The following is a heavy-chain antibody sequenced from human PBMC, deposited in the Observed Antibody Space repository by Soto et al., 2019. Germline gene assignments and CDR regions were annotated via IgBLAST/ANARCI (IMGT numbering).Heavy chain of an antibody. V-gene: IGHV1-3*04. CDR3: ARDLWSGIASY. Sequence: ASVKVSCKASGYTFTTYAIHWVRQAPGQGLEWMGWINTGNGDTKYSQNFQGRVTFTRDTSASTAYMELSSLTSEDTAVYFCARDLWSGIASYWGQGTQVTVYS. CDR2: INTGNGDT. J-gene: IGHJ4*02. CDR1: GYTFTTYA. D-gene: IGHD6-13*01.